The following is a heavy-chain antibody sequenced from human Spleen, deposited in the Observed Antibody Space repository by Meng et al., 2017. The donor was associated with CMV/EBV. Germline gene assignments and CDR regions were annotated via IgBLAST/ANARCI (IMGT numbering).Heavy chain of an antibody. D-gene: IGHD2-2*01. J-gene: IGHJ5*02. CDR3: ARDGGCSSTTCYKADWFDP. Sequence: SETLSLTCTVSGGSIRNYYWSWIRQHPGKGLEWIGHIYDTGSSKYNPSLRSRVTISVDTSKNQLSLRLTSVTAADTAVYYCARDGGCSSTTCYKADWFDPWGQGALVTVSS. V-gene: IGHV4-59*01. CDR2: IYDTGSS. CDR1: GGSIRNYY.